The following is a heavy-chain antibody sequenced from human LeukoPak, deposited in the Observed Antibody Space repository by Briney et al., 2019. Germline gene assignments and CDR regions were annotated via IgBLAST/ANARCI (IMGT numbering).Heavy chain of an antibody. D-gene: IGHD2-2*01. CDR2: ISGSGGST. CDR3: AKNHEHGRYAGFDF. CDR1: GFTFSGFV. V-gene: IGHV3-23*01. Sequence: SGGSLRLSCAASGFTFSGFVISWVRQAPGKGPQWVADISGSGGSTYYADSVKDRFSVSRDNSKNMVYLELNSLRAEDTAVYYCAKNHEHGRYAGFDFWAEGALVAVSS. J-gene: IGHJ3*01.